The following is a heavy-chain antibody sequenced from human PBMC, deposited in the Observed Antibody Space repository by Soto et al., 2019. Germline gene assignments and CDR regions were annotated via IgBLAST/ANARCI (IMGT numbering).Heavy chain of an antibody. D-gene: IGHD1-1*01. J-gene: IGHJ3*02. Sequence: GALRLSCAASGLTFSTYWMHWVRQAPGKGLVWVSRIKTDGSTTNYADSVKGRFTISRDNAKNTLYLQMNSLRADDTAVYYCKTGKTNGFDIWGQGTMVTVSS. V-gene: IGHV3-74*01. CDR2: IKTDGSTT. CDR1: GLTFSTYW. CDR3: KTGKTNGFDI.